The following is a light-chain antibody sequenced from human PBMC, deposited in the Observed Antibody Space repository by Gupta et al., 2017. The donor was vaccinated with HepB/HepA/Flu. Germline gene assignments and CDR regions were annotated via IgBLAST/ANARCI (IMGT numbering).Light chain of an antibody. CDR3: QQYDHWPSFT. CDR1: QSVRSS. Sequence: IVMKQSPVTLSVSPGERATLSCTASQSVRSSVAWYQQKPGQAPRLLIYDASTRVASIPDRFSGSGSGKEFTLTINSRQSADFAVYFCQQYDHWPSFTFGHGTTVNIK. V-gene: IGKV3-15*01. J-gene: IGKJ3*01. CDR2: DAS.